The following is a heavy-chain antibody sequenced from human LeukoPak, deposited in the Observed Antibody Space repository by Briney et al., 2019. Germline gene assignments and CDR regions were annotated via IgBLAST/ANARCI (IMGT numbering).Heavy chain of an antibody. CDR3: ARALWFGELEFNYYYGMDV. CDR1: GFTFSSYG. Sequence: PGRSLRLSCAASGFTFSSYGMHWVRQAPGKGLEWVAVISYDGSNKYYADSVKGRFTISRDNSKNTLYLQMNSLRAEDTAVYYCARALWFGELEFNYYYGMDVWGKGTTVTVSS. V-gene: IGHV3-30*03. J-gene: IGHJ6*04. D-gene: IGHD3-10*01. CDR2: ISYDGSNK.